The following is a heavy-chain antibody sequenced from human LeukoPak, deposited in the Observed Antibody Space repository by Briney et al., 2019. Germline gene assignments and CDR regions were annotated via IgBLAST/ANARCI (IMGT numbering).Heavy chain of an antibody. Sequence: SETLSLTCTVSGGSISTYYWSWIRQPPGKGLEWIGYIYYSGSTNYNPSLKSRVTMSVDTSKNHFSLRLSSVTAADTALYYCARGPRVSTQIAATGILDYWGQGTLVTVSS. V-gene: IGHV4-59*01. J-gene: IGHJ4*02. CDR1: GGSISTYY. CDR3: ARGPRVSTQIAATGILDY. CDR2: IYYSGST. D-gene: IGHD6-13*01.